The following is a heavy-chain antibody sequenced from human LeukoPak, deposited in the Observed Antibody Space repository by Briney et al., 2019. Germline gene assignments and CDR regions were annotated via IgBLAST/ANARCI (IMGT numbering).Heavy chain of an antibody. CDR3: TRDPGCSSSWYSDYGMDV. CDR2: IRSKAYGGTT. J-gene: IGHJ6*02. Sequence: GRSLRLSCTASGFTFGDYAMSWVRQAPGKGLEWVGFIRSKAYGGTTEYAASVKGRFTISRDDSKSIAYLQMNSLKTEDTAVYYCTRDPGCSSSWYSDYGMDVWGQGTTVTVSS. V-gene: IGHV3-49*04. CDR1: GFTFGDYA. D-gene: IGHD6-13*01.